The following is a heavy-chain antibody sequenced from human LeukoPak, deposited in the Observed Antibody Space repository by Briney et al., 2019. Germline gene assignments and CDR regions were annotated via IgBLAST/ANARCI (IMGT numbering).Heavy chain of an antibody. Sequence: RASVKVSCKASGYTFTGYYMHWVRQAPGQGLEWMGWINPISGGTNYAQKFQGRVTMTRDTSISTAYRELSRLRSDDTAVYYCARGRVSTAHFDYWGQGTLVTVSS. CDR2: INPISGGT. J-gene: IGHJ4*02. D-gene: IGHD5-18*01. V-gene: IGHV1-2*02. CDR3: ARGRVSTAHFDY. CDR1: GYTFTGYY.